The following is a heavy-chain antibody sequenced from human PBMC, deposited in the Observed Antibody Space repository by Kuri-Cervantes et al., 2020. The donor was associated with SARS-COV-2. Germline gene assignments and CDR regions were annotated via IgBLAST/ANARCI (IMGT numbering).Heavy chain of an antibody. J-gene: IGHJ4*02. CDR3: ARVLTVVTAVDY. D-gene: IGHD2-21*02. Sequence: GGSLRLSCAASGFTFSDYYMSWIRQAPGKGLEWVSYISSSGSTIYYADSVKGRFTISRDNAKNSLYLQMNSLRAEDTALYYCARVLTVVTAVDYWGQGTLVTVSS. CDR1: GFTFSDYY. V-gene: IGHV3-11*01. CDR2: ISSSGSTI.